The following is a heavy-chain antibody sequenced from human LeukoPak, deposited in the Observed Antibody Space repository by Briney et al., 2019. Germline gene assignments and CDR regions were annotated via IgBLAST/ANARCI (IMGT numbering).Heavy chain of an antibody. J-gene: IGHJ3*02. D-gene: IGHD3-22*01. V-gene: IGHV3-53*01. Sequence: PGGSLRLSCTVSGFTVSSNSMSWVRQAPGKGLEWVSFIYSDNTHYSDSVKGRFTISRDNSKNTLYLQMNSLRAEDTAVYYCARPAYYYDSPDAFDIWGQGTMVTVSS. CDR1: GFTVSSNS. CDR2: IYSDNT. CDR3: ARPAYYYDSPDAFDI.